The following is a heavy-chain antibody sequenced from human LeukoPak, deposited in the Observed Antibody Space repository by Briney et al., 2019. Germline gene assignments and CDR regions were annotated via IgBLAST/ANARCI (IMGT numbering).Heavy chain of an antibody. J-gene: IGHJ4*02. CDR3: ARGQYYYGSGSYYNLDY. CDR2: IYYSGST. Sequence: SETLSLTCTVSGGSISSSSYYWGWIRQPPGKGLEWIGSIYYSGSTYYNPSLKSRVTISVDTSKNQFSLKLSSVTAADTAVYYCARGQYYYGSGSYYNLDYWGQGTLVTVSS. CDR1: GGSISSSSYY. D-gene: IGHD3-10*01. V-gene: IGHV4-39*01.